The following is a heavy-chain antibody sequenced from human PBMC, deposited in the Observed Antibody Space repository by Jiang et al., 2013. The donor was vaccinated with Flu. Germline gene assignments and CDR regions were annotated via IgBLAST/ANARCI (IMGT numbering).Heavy chain of an antibody. CDR1: GGTFSSYA. Sequence: VESGAEVKKPGSSVKVSCKASGGTFSSYAISWVRQAPGQGLEWMGGIIPILGIANYAQKFQGRVTITADKSTSTAYMELSSLRSEDTAVYYCARGDGGNSETLDYYYYYGMDVWGQGTTVTVSS. CDR3: ARGDGGNSETLDYYYYYGMDV. CDR2: IIPILGIA. J-gene: IGHJ6*02. V-gene: IGHV1-69*04. D-gene: IGHD4-23*01.